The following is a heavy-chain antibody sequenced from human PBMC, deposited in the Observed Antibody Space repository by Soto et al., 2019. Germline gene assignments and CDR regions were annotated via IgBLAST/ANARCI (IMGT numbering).Heavy chain of an antibody. J-gene: IGHJ6*01. CDR1: GDSISNNNC. CDR3: ARRRITTFGVVITGYGMDV. CDR2: IYHSGTA. D-gene: IGHD3-3*01. Sequence: QVQLQESGPGLVKPSGTLSLTCAVSGDSISNNNCWNWVRQPPGKGLEWIGEIYHSGTANYKPSLKSRVTISVDKSNNQFSLTLNSVTAADTAVYYCARRRITTFGVVITGYGMDVW. V-gene: IGHV4-4*02.